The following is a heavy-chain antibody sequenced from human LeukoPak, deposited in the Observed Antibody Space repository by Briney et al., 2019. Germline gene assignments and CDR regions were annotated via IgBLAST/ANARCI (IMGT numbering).Heavy chain of an antibody. CDR2: IIPILGIA. V-gene: IGHV1-69*04. Sequence: SVKVSCKASGYTFTGYYMHWVRQAPGQGLEWMGRIIPILGIANYAQKFQGRVTITADKSTSTAYMELSSLRSEDTAVYYCARDRGAPTPDAYWGQGTLVTVSS. CDR1: GYTFTGYY. J-gene: IGHJ4*02. D-gene: IGHD1-14*01. CDR3: ARDRGAPTPDAY.